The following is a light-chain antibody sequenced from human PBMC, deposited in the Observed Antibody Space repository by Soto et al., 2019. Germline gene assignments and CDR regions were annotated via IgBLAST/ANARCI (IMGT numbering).Light chain of an antibody. J-gene: IGLJ1*01. Sequence: QSVLTQPPSVSGAPWQRVTISCTGSSSNIGSTSDVQWYQQLPGTAPKLLIHGNTDRPSGVPDRFSGSKSGTSASLAITGLQADDEADYYCQSYDDSLSVHYVFGTGTKVTVL. CDR2: GNT. V-gene: IGLV1-40*01. CDR3: QSYDDSLSVHYV. CDR1: SSNIGSTSD.